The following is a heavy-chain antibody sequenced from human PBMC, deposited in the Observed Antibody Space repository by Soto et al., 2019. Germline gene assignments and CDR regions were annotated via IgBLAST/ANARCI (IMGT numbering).Heavy chain of an antibody. CDR1: GFSFSTYA. D-gene: IGHD6-13*01. V-gene: IGHV3-23*01. J-gene: IGHJ4*02. CDR2: ISAHDGGT. Sequence: EVQLLESGGGLVQPGESLRLSCAGSGFSFSTYAMNWVRQSPGKGLEWVSGISAHDGGTYYADSVRGRFTISRDNSKNTVYLQMNSLRAEDTAVYYCAKDHCSSWYCKYFEYWGQGTLVTVSS. CDR3: AKDHCSSWYCKYFEY.